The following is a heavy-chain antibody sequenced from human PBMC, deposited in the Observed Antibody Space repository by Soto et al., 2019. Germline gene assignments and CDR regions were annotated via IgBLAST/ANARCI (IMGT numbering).Heavy chain of an antibody. CDR2: ISSSGSTI. J-gene: IGHJ6*02. Sequence: LRLSCAASGFTFSSYEMNWVRQAPGKGLEWVSYISSSGSTIYYADSVKGRFTISRDNAKNSLYLQMNSLRAEDTAVYYCARGFGFWSAYYYYGMDVWGQGTTVTVSS. V-gene: IGHV3-48*03. CDR3: ARGFGFWSAYYYYGMDV. CDR1: GFTFSSYE. D-gene: IGHD3-3*01.